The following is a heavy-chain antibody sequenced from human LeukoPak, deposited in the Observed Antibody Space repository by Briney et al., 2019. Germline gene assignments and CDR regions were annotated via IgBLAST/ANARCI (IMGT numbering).Heavy chain of an antibody. V-gene: IGHV3-11*01. D-gene: IGHD2-8*01. Sequence: GGSLRLSCVVSGFGFSDSYMTWIRQTPGKGLELLAYISGSGSDMYYADSVKGRFTISRDNAKNSLYLQMNSLRPDDTALYYCSTDPRLLIYWGHGTLVTVSS. J-gene: IGHJ4*01. CDR3: STDPRLLIY. CDR2: ISGSGSDM. CDR1: GFGFSDSY.